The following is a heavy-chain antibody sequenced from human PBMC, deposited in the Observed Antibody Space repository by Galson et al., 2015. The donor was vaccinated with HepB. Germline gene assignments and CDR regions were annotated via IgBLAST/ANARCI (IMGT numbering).Heavy chain of an antibody. Sequence: SVKVSCKASGGTFSSYAISWVRQAPGQGLEWMGGIIPIFGTANYAQKFQGRVTITADESTSTAYMELSSLRSEDTAVYYCARGDGDYLRSYYYYMDVWGKGTTVTVSS. CDR1: GGTFSSYA. CDR2: IIPIFGTA. V-gene: IGHV1-69*13. J-gene: IGHJ6*03. D-gene: IGHD4-17*01. CDR3: ARGDGDYLRSYYYYMDV.